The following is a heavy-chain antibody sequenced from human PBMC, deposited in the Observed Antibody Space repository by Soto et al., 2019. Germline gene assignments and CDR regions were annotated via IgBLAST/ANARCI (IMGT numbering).Heavy chain of an antibody. CDR2: IYSGGDT. CDR3: AITTYGSVTYSDS. J-gene: IGHJ5*01. Sequence: EVQVVESGGGLVQPGGSLRLSCVASRFTVSTYYMTWVRQAPGKGLEWVSVIYSGGDTYYADSVKFRFTISRDNSKNTLYLQMNSLRAEDTAVYYCAITTYGSVTYSDSWGQGTLVTVSS. D-gene: IGHD3-10*01. V-gene: IGHV3-66*01. CDR1: RFTVSTYY.